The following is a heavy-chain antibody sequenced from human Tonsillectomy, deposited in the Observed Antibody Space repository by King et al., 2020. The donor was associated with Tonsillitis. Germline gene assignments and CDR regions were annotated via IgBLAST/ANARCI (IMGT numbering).Heavy chain of an antibody. J-gene: IGHJ4*02. Sequence: QLVQSGAEVKKPGSSVKVSFKASGGTFSSYAISWGLQGPGQGLEWMGGIIPILCTANYAQKFQGRDMITAEESTSTAYMELSSLRSEDTAVYYCARGKATFHRWYYFDYWGQGTLVTVSS. CDR3: ARGKATFHRWYYFDY. CDR1: GGTFSSYA. V-gene: IGHV1-69*12. D-gene: IGHD6-13*01. CDR2: IIPILCTA.